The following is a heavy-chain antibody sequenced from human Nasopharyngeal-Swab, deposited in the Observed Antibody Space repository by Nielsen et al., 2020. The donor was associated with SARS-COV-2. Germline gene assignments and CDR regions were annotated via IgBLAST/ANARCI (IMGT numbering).Heavy chain of an antibody. D-gene: IGHD6-6*01. CDR2: IVVGSGNT. Sequence: SVKVSCKASGGTFSSYAISWVRQAPGQRLEWIGWIVVGSGNTNYAQKFQERVTITGDMSTSTAYMELSSLRSEDTAVYYCAAAKAARQGYYYYGMDVWGQGTTVTVSS. V-gene: IGHV1-58*02. CDR1: GGTFSSYA. CDR3: AAAKAARQGYYYYGMDV. J-gene: IGHJ6*02.